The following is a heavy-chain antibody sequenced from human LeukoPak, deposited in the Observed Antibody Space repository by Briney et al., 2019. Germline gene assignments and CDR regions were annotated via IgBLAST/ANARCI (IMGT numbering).Heavy chain of an antibody. CDR1: GGSVSSGRYY. J-gene: IGHJ4*02. D-gene: IGHD2-8*01. V-gene: IGHV4-61*01. Sequence: SETLSLTCTVSGGSVSSGRYYWSWIRQPPGKGLEWIGYIYYSGSTSYNPSYSSGSTNSNPSLKSLVTISIDTSKNQFSLRLNSVTAADTAVYYCARASGVSSYLLPIWGQGTLVTVSS. CDR3: ARASGVSSYLLPI. CDR2: IYYSGSTSYNPSYSSGST.